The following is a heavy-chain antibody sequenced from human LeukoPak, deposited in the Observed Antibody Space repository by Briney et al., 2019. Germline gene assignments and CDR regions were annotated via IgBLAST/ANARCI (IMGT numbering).Heavy chain of an antibody. Sequence: SETLSLTCAVYGGSFSGYYWSWIRQPPGKGLEWIGEINHSGSTNYNPSLKSRVTISVDTSKNQFSLKLSSVTAADTAVYYCANISPPHFDYWGQGTLVTVSS. CDR1: GGSFSGYY. CDR2: INHSGST. V-gene: IGHV4-34*01. J-gene: IGHJ4*02. CDR3: ANISPPHFDY.